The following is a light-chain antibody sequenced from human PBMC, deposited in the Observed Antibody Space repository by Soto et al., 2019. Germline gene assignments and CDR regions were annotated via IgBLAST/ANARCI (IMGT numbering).Light chain of an antibody. Sequence: EIVLTQSPGTLSLSPGERATLSCRASQSVSSSYLAWYQRRPGQAPRLLIYAASSRATGIPDRFSGSGSGTEFTLTISRLEPEDFAVYYCQQYGSSPWMFGQGTKVEIK. J-gene: IGKJ1*01. CDR2: AAS. V-gene: IGKV3-20*01. CDR1: QSVSSSY. CDR3: QQYGSSPWM.